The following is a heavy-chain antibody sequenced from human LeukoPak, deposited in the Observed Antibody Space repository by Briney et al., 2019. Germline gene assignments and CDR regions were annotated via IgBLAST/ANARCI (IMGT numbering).Heavy chain of an antibody. CDR3: AREGAYGSGSYHLSEAFDI. J-gene: IGHJ3*02. V-gene: IGHV3-30-3*01. Sequence: GGSLRLSCAASGFTFSSYAMRWVRQAPGKGLEWVAVISYDGSNKYYADSVKGRFTISRDNSKNTLYLQMNSLRAEDTAVYYCAREGAYGSGSYHLSEAFDIWGQGTMVTVSS. CDR1: GFTFSSYA. D-gene: IGHD3-10*01. CDR2: ISYDGSNK.